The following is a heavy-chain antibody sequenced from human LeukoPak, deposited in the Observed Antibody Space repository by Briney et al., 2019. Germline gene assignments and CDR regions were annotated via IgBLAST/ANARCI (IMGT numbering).Heavy chain of an antibody. CDR3: ARYSDLGVPDF. CDR2: TYYRSKWYN. CDR1: GYSVSSKNAP. Sequence: SQALSLTCDISGYSVSSKNAPWNWVRQSPARGLEWLGKTYYRSKWYNDYAVSVRGRITLDPDTSKNRFSLTLKSLTPEDTAGYYCARYSDLGVPDFWGQGTLVTVSS. V-gene: IGHV6-1*01. J-gene: IGHJ4*02. D-gene: IGHD2-21*01.